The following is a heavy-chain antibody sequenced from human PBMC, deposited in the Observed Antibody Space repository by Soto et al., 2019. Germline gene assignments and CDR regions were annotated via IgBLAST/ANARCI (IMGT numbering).Heavy chain of an antibody. CDR2: IFYSGSA. CDR3: ARSGNSYATGYFDY. D-gene: IGHD5-18*01. J-gene: IGHJ4*02. V-gene: IGHV4-59*01. Sequence: LSLTCTVSGGSMSRYYWSWVRQTPGTGPEWLGFIFYSGSANYNPSLKSRVTISIDTSRNRFSLKLSSVTAADTAVYYCARSGNSYATGYFDYWGRGTLVTVSS. CDR1: GGSMSRYY.